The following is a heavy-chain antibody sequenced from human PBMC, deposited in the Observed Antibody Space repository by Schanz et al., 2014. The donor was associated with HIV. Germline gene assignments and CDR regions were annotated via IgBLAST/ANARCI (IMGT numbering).Heavy chain of an antibody. CDR2: IWYDGSNK. V-gene: IGHV3-33*06. CDR3: AKDEHDYGSGRYIYYYYGMDV. Sequence: QVQLVESGGGVVQPGRSLRLSCAASGFTFSSYGMHWVRQAPGKGLEWVAVIWYDGSNKYYADSVKGRFTISRDNSRNTLYLEMNSLRADDTAVYYCAKDEHDYGSGRYIYYYYGMDVWGQGTTVTVSS. J-gene: IGHJ6*02. CDR1: GFTFSSYG. D-gene: IGHD3-10*01.